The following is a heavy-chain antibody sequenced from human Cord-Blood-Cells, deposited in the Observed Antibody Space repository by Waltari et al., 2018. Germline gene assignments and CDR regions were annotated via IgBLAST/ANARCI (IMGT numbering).Heavy chain of an antibody. CDR1: RGSISSSNW. Sequence: QVQLQESGPGLVKPSGTLSLTCAVSRGSISSSNWWSWVRQPPGKGLEWIGEIYHSGSTNYNPALKSRVTISVDKSKNQFSLKLSAVTAADAAVYYCAGGGPLRGWVSYWGQGTLVTVSS. D-gene: IGHD6-19*01. V-gene: IGHV4-4*02. J-gene: IGHJ4*02. CDR3: AGGGPLRGWVSY. CDR2: IYHSGST.